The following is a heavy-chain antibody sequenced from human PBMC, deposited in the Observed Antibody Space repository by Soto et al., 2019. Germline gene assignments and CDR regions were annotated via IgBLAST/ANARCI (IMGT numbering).Heavy chain of an antibody. J-gene: IGHJ5*02. CDR1: GFTFPYFA. CDR2: INDSGGKT. V-gene: IGHV3-23*01. CDR3: AEERGDSRDKVFEA. Sequence: EVHLLESGGGLVQPGGSLRLSCAASGFTFPYFAMSWVRQAPGKGLEWVSTINDSGGKTHYADSVKGRFTMARDNSKDTLFLQLNSLRAEDTAIYFCAEERGDSRDKVFEAWGQGTLVTVSS. D-gene: IGHD2-21*01.